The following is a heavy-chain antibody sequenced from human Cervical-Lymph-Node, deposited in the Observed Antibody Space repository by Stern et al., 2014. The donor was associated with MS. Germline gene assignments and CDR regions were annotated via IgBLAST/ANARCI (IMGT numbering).Heavy chain of an antibody. J-gene: IGHJ4*02. V-gene: IGHV3-21*01. CDR3: ARGEKQWLSLWDY. CDR2: ISNSSTYI. Sequence: EVQLVESGGGLVKPGGSLRLSCAASGFTFSSCSMIWVRQAPGKGMEWVSSISNSSTYIYYADSVKGRFTISRDNAKNSMYLQMNSLRAEDTAVYYCARGEKQWLSLWDYWGQGTLVTVSS. CDR1: GFTFSSCS. D-gene: IGHD6-19*01.